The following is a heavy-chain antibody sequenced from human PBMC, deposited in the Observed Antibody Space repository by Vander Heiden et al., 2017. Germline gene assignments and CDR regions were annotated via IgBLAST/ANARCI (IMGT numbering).Heavy chain of an antibody. CDR3: TKDKTPYIVGATSSFDP. CDR1: GFTFDAFA. J-gene: IGHJ5*02. V-gene: IGHV3-9*01. Sequence: VGMVASGGGFVHPGRSLRLSCYVSGFTFDAFASHLVRQVQGMMLGWVAGISWNSNMIGYADSVKGRFTISRDNSKNSVHLQMKSLRREDTALYHCTKDKTPYIVGATSSFDPWGQGTLVTVSS. D-gene: IGHD1-26*01. CDR2: ISWNSNMI.